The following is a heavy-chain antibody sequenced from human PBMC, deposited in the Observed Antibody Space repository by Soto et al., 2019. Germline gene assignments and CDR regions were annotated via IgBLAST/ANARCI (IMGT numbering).Heavy chain of an antibody. D-gene: IGHD3-3*02. V-gene: IGHV5-51*01. J-gene: IGHJ4*02. CDR2: IKPGTSGI. CDR3: ARQLSHICDS. Sequence: GESLKISCKGVGYKFGSAWIGWVRQMPGKGLEWMGIIKPGTSGIRYSPSCRGHVTISADEAVSTAYLQWSSLKASDTAMYYCARQLSHICDSWGKGTLVTVSS. CDR1: GYKFGSAW.